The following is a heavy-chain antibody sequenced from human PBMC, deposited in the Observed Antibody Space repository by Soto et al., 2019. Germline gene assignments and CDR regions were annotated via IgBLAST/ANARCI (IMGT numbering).Heavy chain of an antibody. CDR2: ISHDGSET. J-gene: IGHJ4*02. CDR1: GFTFNSYD. D-gene: IGHD6-19*01. CDR3: VSRIYNSGWIHY. V-gene: IGHV3-30*04. Sequence: QVHLVESGGGVVQPGKSLRLSCVASGFTFNSYDMHWVRQAPGKGLEWVALISHDGSETNYAESVKGRFTISRDNSKDTLNLQMTNLRTDDMAFYYCVSRIYNSGWIHYWGQGTLVTVSS.